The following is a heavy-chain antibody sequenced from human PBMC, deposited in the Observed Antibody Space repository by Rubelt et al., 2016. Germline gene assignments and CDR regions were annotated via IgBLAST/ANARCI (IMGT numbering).Heavy chain of an antibody. Sequence: QVPLVQSGAEVKKPGASVKVSCKASGYTFTGYYMHWVRQAPGQGLEWMGWINPNSGGTNYAQKFQGRVTMTRDTSISTAYMELGRLRSDDTAVYYCARFAIGGHSSGYLFDYWGQGTLVTVSS. CDR2: INPNSGGT. D-gene: IGHD3-22*01. V-gene: IGHV1-2*02. J-gene: IGHJ4*02. CDR3: ARFAIGGHSSGYLFDY. CDR1: GYTFTGYY.